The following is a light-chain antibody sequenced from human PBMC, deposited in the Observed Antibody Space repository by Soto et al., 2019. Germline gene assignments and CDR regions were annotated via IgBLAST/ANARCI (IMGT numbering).Light chain of an antibody. CDR1: SSDVGGYNY. CDR3: SSYTSSSTRV. J-gene: IGLJ1*01. Sequence: QSVLTQPASVSGSPGQSITISCTGTSSDVGGYNYVSWYQQHPGKAPKLMIYDVSNRPSGVSNRFSGSKSGNTAPLSISGLQAEDEADYYCSSYTSSSTRVFGTGTMVTVL. V-gene: IGLV2-14*01. CDR2: DVS.